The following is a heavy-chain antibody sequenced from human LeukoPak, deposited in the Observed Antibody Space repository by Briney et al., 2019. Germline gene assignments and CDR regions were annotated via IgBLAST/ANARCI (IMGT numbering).Heavy chain of an antibody. Sequence: GGSLRLSCAASGFTFSSYEMNWVRQAPGKGLEWVSYISSSGSTIYYADSVKGRFTISRDNAKNSLYLQMNSLRAEDTAVYYYASDIVVVPAAMPHFSFDYWGQGTLVTVSS. CDR3: ASDIVVVPAAMPHFSFDY. D-gene: IGHD2-2*01. V-gene: IGHV3-48*03. CDR2: ISSSGSTI. CDR1: GFTFSSYE. J-gene: IGHJ4*02.